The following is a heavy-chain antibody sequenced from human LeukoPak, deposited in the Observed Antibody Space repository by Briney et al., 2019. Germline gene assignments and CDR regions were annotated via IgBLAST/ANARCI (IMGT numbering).Heavy chain of an antibody. D-gene: IGHD5-12*01. CDR2: VSGSGVST. CDR1: GFTFNNYA. CDR3: ARAMKSGYDY. V-gene: IGHV3-23*01. J-gene: IGHJ4*02. Sequence: GGSLRLSCAASGFTFNNYAMNWVRQAPGKGLEWVSAVSGSGVSTYYADSVKGRFTISRDNSKNTLYLQMNSLRDEDTAVYYCARAMKSGYDYWGQGTLVTVSS.